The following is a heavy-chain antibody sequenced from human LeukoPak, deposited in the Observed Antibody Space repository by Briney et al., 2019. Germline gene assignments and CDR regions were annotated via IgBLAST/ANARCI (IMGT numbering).Heavy chain of an antibody. CDR3: ARLRYCSSGSCYSAGVPFFDY. CDR1: GGSISSSDYY. CDR2: IYYSGTT. D-gene: IGHD2-15*01. Sequence: SETLSLTCTVSGGSISSSDYYWGWIRQPPGKGLEWFGSIYYSGTTYYNPTLQSRVTISVGKSKNQFSLKLSSVTAADTAVYYCARLRYCSSGSCYSAGVPFFDYWGQGTLVTVSS. J-gene: IGHJ4*02. V-gene: IGHV4-39*01.